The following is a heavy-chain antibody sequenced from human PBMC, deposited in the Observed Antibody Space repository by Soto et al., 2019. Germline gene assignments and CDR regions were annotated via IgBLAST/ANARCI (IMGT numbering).Heavy chain of an antibody. D-gene: IGHD4-17*01. CDR1: GGTFSSYA. CDR2: IIPIFGTA. J-gene: IGHJ6*02. CDR3: ARVIAYGGNSYYYYYYGMDV. V-gene: IGHV1-69*01. Sequence: QVQLVQSGAEVKKPGSSVKVSCKASGGTFSSYAISWVRQAPGQGLEWMGGIIPIFGTANYAQKFQGRVTITADESTSTAYMELSSLRSEDTAVYYCARVIAYGGNSYYYYYYGMDVWGQGTTVTVSS.